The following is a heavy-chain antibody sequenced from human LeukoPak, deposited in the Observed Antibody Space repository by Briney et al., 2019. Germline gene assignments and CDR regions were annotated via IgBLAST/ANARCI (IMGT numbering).Heavy chain of an antibody. CDR1: GFTFSSYA. CDR2: ISGSGGST. CDR3: ATTAAGTVIDFDY. J-gene: IGHJ4*02. Sequence: GGSLRLSCAASGFTFSSYAMSWVRHAPGKGLEWVSAISGSGGSTYYADSVKGRFTISRDNSKNTLYLQMNSLRAEGTAVYYCATTAAGTVIDFDYWGQGTLVTVSS. D-gene: IGHD6-13*01. V-gene: IGHV3-23*01.